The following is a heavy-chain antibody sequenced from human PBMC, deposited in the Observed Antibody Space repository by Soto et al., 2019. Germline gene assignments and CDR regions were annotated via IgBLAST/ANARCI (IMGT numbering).Heavy chain of an antibody. D-gene: IGHD7-27*01. CDR2: MNPKSGNT. J-gene: IGHJ6*03. V-gene: IGHV1-8*01. CDR1: GYTFTSYD. CDR3: ARGYANWGSTTYYYMDV. Sequence: ASLTVSCMASGYTFTSYDINWARQATGQGLERMGWMNPKSGNTGYAQKFQGRVTMTRNTSISTAYMELSSLRSEDTDVYYCARGYANWGSTTYYYMDVWGKGTRGTVCS.